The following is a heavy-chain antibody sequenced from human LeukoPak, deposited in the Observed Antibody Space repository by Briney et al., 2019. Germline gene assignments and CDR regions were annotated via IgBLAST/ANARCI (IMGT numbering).Heavy chain of an antibody. CDR2: MSPNSGNT. V-gene: IGHV1-8*01. J-gene: IGHJ5*02. D-gene: IGHD2-2*01. Sequence: ASVKVSCKASGYTFTSYDINWVRQATGQGLVWMGWMSPNSGNTGYAQKFQGRVTMTRNTSISTAYMELSSLRSEDTAVYYCARGVRFYCSSTSCYPGWFDPWGQGTLVTVSS. CDR1: GYTFTSYD. CDR3: ARGVRFYCSSTSCYPGWFDP.